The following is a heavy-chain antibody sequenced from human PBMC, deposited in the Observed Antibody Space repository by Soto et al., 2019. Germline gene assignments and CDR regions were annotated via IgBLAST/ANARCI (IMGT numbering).Heavy chain of an antibody. CDR1: GFPFSSTD. D-gene: IGHD3-10*01. CDR2: IDGSGGTT. V-gene: IGHV3-23*01. CDR3: AKNSGWFNT. Sequence: GWSLRLSRAASGFPFSSTDMTWVRQAPGKGLDWVSTIDGSGGTTYYVDSVKGRFTISRDNSMNTVYLQMNSLRADDTALYYCAKNSGWFNTWGQGALVTVSS. J-gene: IGHJ5*02.